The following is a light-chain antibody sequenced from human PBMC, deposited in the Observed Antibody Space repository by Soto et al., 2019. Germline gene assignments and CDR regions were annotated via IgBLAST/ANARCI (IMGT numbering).Light chain of an antibody. J-gene: IGKJ4*01. Sequence: AIQMTQSPSSLSASVGDTVTITCRASRGVGHDLGWYQQKPGKAPKLLIYHASTLQSGVPSRFSGSGSGTDFTLTISSLQAEDFATYYCLQDYDNPLTFGGGTQVEIK. CDR3: LQDYDNPLT. V-gene: IGKV1-6*01. CDR1: RGVGHD. CDR2: HAS.